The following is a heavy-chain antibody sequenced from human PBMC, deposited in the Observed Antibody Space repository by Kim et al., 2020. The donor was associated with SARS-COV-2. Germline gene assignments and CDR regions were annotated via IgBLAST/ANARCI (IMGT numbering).Heavy chain of an antibody. CDR1: GFTFSSYW. D-gene: IGHD1-26*01. CDR3: ARKDKVGATTNYYGMDV. J-gene: IGHJ6*01. CDR2: IDTDGSTI. V-gene: IGHV3-74*01. Sequence: GGSLRLSCVASGFTFSSYWVHWVRQAPGKGLVWVSRIDTDGSTIDYADSVKGRFTISRDNAKNTLYLQMNSLRAEDAAIYYCARKDKVGATTNYYGMDV.